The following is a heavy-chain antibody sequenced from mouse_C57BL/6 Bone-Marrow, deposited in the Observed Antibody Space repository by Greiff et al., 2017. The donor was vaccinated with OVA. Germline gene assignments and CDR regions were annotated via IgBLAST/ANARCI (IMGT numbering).Heavy chain of an antibody. Sequence: ESGPGLVKPSQSLSLTCSVTGYSITSGYYWNWIRQFPGNKLEWMGYISYDGSNNYNPSLKNRISITRDTSKNQFFLKLNSVTTEDTATYYCARGMAGLWYFDVWGTGTTVTVSS. CDR2: ISYDGSN. D-gene: IGHD6-5*01. CDR1: GYSITSGYY. J-gene: IGHJ1*03. V-gene: IGHV3-6*01. CDR3: ARGMAGLWYFDV.